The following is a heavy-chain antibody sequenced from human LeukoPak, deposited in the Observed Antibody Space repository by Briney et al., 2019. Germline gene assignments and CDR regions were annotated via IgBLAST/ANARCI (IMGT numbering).Heavy chain of an antibody. CDR2: FYYSGST. V-gene: IGHV4-39*01. CDR1: GGSLSSTTYY. J-gene: IGHJ4*02. D-gene: IGHD3-16*01. CDR3: VRGSTLRHYQY. Sequence: SETLSLTCTVSGGSLSSTTYYCGWIRRPPGNGLEWIVRFYYSGSTYYNPSHTSRLTVSVDTSTNQFSLILSSVTAADTAVYYCVRGSTLRHYQYWGQGTLVTVSS.